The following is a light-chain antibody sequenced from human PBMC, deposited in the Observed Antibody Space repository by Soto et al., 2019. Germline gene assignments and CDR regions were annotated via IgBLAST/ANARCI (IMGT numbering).Light chain of an antibody. CDR3: QTWGTGSVV. J-gene: IGLJ2*01. Sequence: QLVLTQSPSASASLGASVKLTCTLSSGHSSYAIAWHQQQPEKGPRYLMKLNSDGSHSKGDGIPDRFSGSSSGAERYLTISSLQSDDEADYYCQTWGTGSVVFGGGTKL. CDR2: LNSDGSH. V-gene: IGLV4-69*01. CDR1: SGHSSYA.